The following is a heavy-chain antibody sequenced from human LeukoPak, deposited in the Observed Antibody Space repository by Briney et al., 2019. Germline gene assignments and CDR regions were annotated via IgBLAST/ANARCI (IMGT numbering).Heavy chain of an antibody. CDR2: ISAYNGNT. CDR3: ARDNGVVVDIVATIEYYFDY. CDR1: GHTFTSYG. D-gene: IGHD5-12*01. V-gene: IGHV1-18*01. Sequence: ASVKVSCKASGHTFTSYGISWVRQAPGQGLEWMGWISAYNGNTNYAQKLQGRVTMTTDTSTSTAYMELRSLRSDDTAVYYCARDNGVVVDIVATIEYYFDYWGQGTLVTVSS. J-gene: IGHJ4*02.